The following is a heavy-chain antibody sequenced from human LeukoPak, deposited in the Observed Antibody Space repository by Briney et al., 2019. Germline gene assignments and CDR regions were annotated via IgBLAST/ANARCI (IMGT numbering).Heavy chain of an antibody. D-gene: IGHD2-15*01. Sequence: PSETLSLTCTVSGGSISSYYWSWIRQPPGQGLEWIGNIYYSGSTNYNSSLKSRVTISIDRSKNQFSLKLNSVTAADTAVYYCARDATGANWYFDLWGRGTLVTVSS. CDR1: GGSISSYY. J-gene: IGHJ2*01. CDR2: IYYSGST. V-gene: IGHV4-59*01. CDR3: ARDATGANWYFDL.